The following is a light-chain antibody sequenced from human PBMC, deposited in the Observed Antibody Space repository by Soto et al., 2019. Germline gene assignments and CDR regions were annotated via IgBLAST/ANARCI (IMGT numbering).Light chain of an antibody. CDR3: QTWGTGIQI. Sequence: QLVMTQSPSASASLGASVKLTCTLSSGHSSYAIAWHQQQPEKGPRYLMKLNSDGSHSQGDGIPDRFLGSSSGAERYLTISSLQSEDEADYYFQTWGTGIQIFVGGTKLTVL. V-gene: IGLV4-69*01. J-gene: IGLJ2*01. CDR1: SGHSSYA. CDR2: LNSDGSH.